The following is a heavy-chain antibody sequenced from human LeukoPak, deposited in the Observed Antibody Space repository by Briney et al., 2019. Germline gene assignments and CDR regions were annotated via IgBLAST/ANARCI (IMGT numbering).Heavy chain of an antibody. D-gene: IGHD6-13*01. CDR3: ARSPGIAGAYYFDY. CDR1: GYTFTSYD. J-gene: IGHJ4*02. CDR2: INPNSGGI. V-gene: IGHV1-2*02. Sequence: ASVKVSCKASGYTFTSYDINWVRQATGQGLEWMGWINPNSGGINYAQKFQGRVTMTRDTSISTAYMELSRLRSDDTAVYYCARSPGIAGAYYFDYWGQGTLVTVSS.